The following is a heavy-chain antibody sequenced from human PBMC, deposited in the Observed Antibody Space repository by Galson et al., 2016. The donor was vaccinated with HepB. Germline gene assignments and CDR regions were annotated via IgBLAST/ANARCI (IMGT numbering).Heavy chain of an antibody. CDR2: ITDSGADT. V-gene: IGHV3-23*01. CDR1: GFTFSTYA. Sequence: SLRLSCAASGFTFSTYAMHWVRQAPGKGLEWVSVITDSGADTHHADSVKGRFIMSRDNSKNTVYLQMNNLRDEDTAIYFCARGTKRFCSGSNCYPLDHWGQGTLVTVSS. D-gene: IGHD2-15*01. J-gene: IGHJ4*02. CDR3: ARGTKRFCSGSNCYPLDH.